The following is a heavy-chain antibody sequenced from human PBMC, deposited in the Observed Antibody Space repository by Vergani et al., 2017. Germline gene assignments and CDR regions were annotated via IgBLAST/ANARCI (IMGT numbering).Heavy chain of an antibody. CDR1: GFTFSSYS. D-gene: IGHD3-22*01. J-gene: IGHJ4*02. CDR3: AKEGVNRDSSGYYYILGYFDY. CDR2: ISSSSSYI. V-gene: IGHV3-21*01. Sequence: EVQLVESGGGLVKPGGSLRLSCAASGFTFSSYSMNWVRQAPGKGLEWVSSISSSSSYIYYADSVKGRFTISRDNAKNSLYLQMNSLRAEDTAVYYCAKEGVNRDSSGYYYILGYFDYWGQGTLVTVSS.